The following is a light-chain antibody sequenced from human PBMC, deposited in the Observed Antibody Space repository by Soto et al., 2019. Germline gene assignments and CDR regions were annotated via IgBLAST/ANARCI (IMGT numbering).Light chain of an antibody. CDR1: QSIDIW. CDR2: KAS. CDR3: QQYISYSRT. V-gene: IGKV1-5*03. J-gene: IGKJ1*01. Sequence: DIQMIQSPSTLSASVGDRVSITCRATQSIDIWLAWYQQKPGKAPKVLIYKASILESGVPSRFSGSGSGTEFTLTISSLQPEDFATYYCQQYISYSRTFGQGTKVEIK.